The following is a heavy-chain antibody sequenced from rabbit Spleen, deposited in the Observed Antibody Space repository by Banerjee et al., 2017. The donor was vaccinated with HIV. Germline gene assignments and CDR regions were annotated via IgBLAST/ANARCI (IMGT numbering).Heavy chain of an antibody. Sequence: QEQLKESGGGLVQPEGSLTLTCKASGFSFSSSDYMCWVRQAPGKGLEWIACIYPGSSGSTYSATWAKGRFTISKTSSTTVTLQMTSLTAADTATYFCARDSGSSFSSYGMDLWGQGTLVTVS. CDR2: IYPGSSGST. CDR1: GFSFSSSDY. J-gene: IGHJ6*01. CDR3: ARDSGSSFSSYGMDL. D-gene: IGHD8-1*01. V-gene: IGHV1S45*01.